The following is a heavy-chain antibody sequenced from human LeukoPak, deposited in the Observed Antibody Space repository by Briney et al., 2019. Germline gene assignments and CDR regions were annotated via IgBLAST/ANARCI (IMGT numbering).Heavy chain of an antibody. Sequence: PSETLSLTCTVSGGSISSSSYYWGWIRQPPGKGLEWIGSIYYSGSTYYNPSLKSRVTISVDTSKNQFSLKLSSVTAADTAVHHCARHTKEYYDSSGYYGLGAFDIWGQGTMVTVSS. D-gene: IGHD3-22*01. V-gene: IGHV4-39*01. J-gene: IGHJ3*02. CDR2: IYYSGST. CDR1: GGSISSSSYY. CDR3: ARHTKEYYDSSGYYGLGAFDI.